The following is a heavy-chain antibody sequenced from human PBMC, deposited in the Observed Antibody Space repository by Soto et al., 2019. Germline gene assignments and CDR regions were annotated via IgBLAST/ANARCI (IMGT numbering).Heavy chain of an antibody. J-gene: IGHJ2*01. CDR1: GGSFSGFY. CDR3: VSKLGSCTGGSCNWYFDL. CDR2: INHSGST. Sequence: QVQLQQWGAGLLKPSETLSLTCAVYGGSFSGFYWSCIRQPPGKGLEWIGEINHSGSTNYNPSLKSRVTISADTSKNQFSLQLSSVTAADTAVYYCVSKLGSCTGGSCNWYFDLWGRGTLVTVSS. D-gene: IGHD2-15*01. V-gene: IGHV4-34*01.